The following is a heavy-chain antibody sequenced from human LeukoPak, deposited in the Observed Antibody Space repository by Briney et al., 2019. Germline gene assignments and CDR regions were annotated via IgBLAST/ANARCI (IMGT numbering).Heavy chain of an antibody. CDR1: GFTFSSYE. D-gene: IGHD3-22*01. CDR2: ISGSGSTI. CDR3: ARDTYYDSSGYTYYYYGMDV. V-gene: IGHV3-48*03. J-gene: IGHJ6*02. Sequence: GGSLRLSCAASGFTFSSYEMNWVRQAPGKGLEWVSYISGSGSTIYYADSVKRRFTISRDNAKNSLHLQMISLRAEDTAVYYCARDTYYDSSGYTYYYYGMDVWGQGTTVTVSS.